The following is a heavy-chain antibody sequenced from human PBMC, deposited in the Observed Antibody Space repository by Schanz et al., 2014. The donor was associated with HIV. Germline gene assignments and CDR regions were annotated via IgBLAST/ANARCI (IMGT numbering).Heavy chain of an antibody. CDR1: GFTFSEYH. J-gene: IGHJ6*02. D-gene: IGHD2-21*01. CDR3: ARRRWGALDF. V-gene: IGHV3-11*01. CDR2: ISGGGATT. Sequence: QVELVESGGDWVKPEGSLRLSCEVSGFTFSEYHMYWIRQAPGKGLEILSYISGGGATTFYADSVKGRVTISRDNAKDSLFLQMNSLKVEDTAVYYCARRRWGALDFWGQGTTVTVSS.